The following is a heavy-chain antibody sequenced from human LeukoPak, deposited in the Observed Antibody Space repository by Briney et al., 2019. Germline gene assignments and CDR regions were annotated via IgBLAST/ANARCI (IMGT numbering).Heavy chain of an antibody. Sequence: ASVKVSCKASGYTFTGYDINWIRQATGQGLEWMGWMNPNSGGTNYAQKFQGRVTMTRDTSISTAYMELSRLRSDDTAVYYCARDQGYCSSSSCHEVYQFDYWGQGTLVTVSS. V-gene: IGHV1-2*02. CDR2: MNPNSGGT. CDR3: ARDQGYCSSSSCHEVYQFDY. J-gene: IGHJ4*02. CDR1: GYTFTGYD. D-gene: IGHD2-2*01.